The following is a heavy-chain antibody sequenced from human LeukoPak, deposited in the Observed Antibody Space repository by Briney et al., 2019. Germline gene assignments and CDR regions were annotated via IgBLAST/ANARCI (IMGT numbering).Heavy chain of an antibody. J-gene: IGHJ6*02. Sequence: ASVKVSCKVSGYTLTELSMHWVRQAPGKGLEWMGGFDPEDGETIYAQKFQGRVTMTEDTSTDTAYMELSSLRSEDTAVYYCATGGHNYYDPLYYGMDVWGQGTTVTVSS. V-gene: IGHV1-24*01. CDR3: ATGGHNYYDPLYYGMDV. CDR1: GYTLTELS. CDR2: FDPEDGET. D-gene: IGHD3-22*01.